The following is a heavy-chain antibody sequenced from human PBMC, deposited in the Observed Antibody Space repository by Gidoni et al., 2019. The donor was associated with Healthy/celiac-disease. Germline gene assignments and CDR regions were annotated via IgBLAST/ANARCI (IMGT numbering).Heavy chain of an antibody. J-gene: IGHJ4*02. CDR3: ARKRTIFGVVTFDY. CDR1: GGSFSGYY. Sequence: QVQLQQWGAGLLKPSETLSLTCAVYGGSFSGYYWSWIRQPPGKGLEWIGEINHSGSTNYNPSLKSRVTISVDTSKNQFSLKLSSVTAADTAVYYCARKRTIFGVVTFDYLGQGTLVTVS. V-gene: IGHV4-34*01. D-gene: IGHD3-3*01. CDR2: INHSGST.